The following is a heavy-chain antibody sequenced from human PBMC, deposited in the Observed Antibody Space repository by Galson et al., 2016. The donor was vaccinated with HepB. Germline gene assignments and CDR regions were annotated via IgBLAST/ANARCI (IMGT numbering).Heavy chain of an antibody. CDR1: GFTFSSYG. J-gene: IGHJ4*02. D-gene: IGHD5-18*01. Sequence: SLRLSCAASGFTFSSYGMHWVRQAPGKGLEWVAVIWFDGSNKFYADSLKGRFTISRDNSKNTLYLQMNSLRAEDMAVYYCARVSDTAYKGSFDYWGQGTLVTVSS. CDR2: IWFDGSNK. V-gene: IGHV3-33*01. CDR3: ARVSDTAYKGSFDY.